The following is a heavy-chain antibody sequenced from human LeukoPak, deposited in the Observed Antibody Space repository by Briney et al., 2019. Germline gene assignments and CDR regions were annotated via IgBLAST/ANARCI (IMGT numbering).Heavy chain of an antibody. Sequence: GGSLGLSCAASGFTFSDYYMSWIRQAPGKGLEWVSYISSSGSTIYYADSVKGRFTISRDNAKNTLYLQMNSLRAEDTAVYYCARDPPYYDILTGQSGYWGQGTLVTVSS. D-gene: IGHD3-9*01. CDR1: GFTFSDYY. J-gene: IGHJ4*02. V-gene: IGHV3-11*04. CDR2: ISSSGSTI. CDR3: ARDPPYYDILTGQSGY.